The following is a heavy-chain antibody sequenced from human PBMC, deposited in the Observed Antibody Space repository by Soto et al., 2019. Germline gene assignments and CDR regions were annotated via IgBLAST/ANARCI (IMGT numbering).Heavy chain of an antibody. CDR2: IIPLFGTP. D-gene: IGHD3-10*01. CDR1: PGTFSTYA. CDR3: ARGDLYYYGSGSYYSWFDP. V-gene: IGHV1-69*01. Sequence: QVQLVQSGSEVKKPGSSVKVSCKASPGTFSTYAVSWVRQAPGQGLEWMGGIIPLFGTPNYAQKFQGRVTITADECTRTVYMELSSLTSEDTAVYYCARGDLYYYGSGSYYSWFDPWGQGTLVSVSS. J-gene: IGHJ5*02.